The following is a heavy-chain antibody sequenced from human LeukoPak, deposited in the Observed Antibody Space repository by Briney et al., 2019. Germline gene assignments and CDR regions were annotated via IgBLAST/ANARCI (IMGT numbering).Heavy chain of an antibody. CDR3: ARVGRYSYGLGGYYYYYMDV. CDR1: GGTFSSYA. V-gene: IGHV1-69*01. Sequence: SVKVSCKASGGTFSSYAISWVRQAPGQGLEWMGGIIPIFGTANYAQKFQGRVTITADESTSTAYMELSSLRSEDTAVYYCARVGRYSYGLGGYYYYYMDVWGEGTTVTVSS. CDR2: IIPIFGTA. D-gene: IGHD5-18*01. J-gene: IGHJ6*03.